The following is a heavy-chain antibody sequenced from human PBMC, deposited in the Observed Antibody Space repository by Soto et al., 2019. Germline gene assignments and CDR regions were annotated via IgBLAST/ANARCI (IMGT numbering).Heavy chain of an antibody. J-gene: IGHJ5*02. Sequence: QVQLQESGPGLVQPSGTLSLTCAVSGDSINNSHWWSWVRQTPGKGLEWIGETYHSGTTNYNPSLKTRVTISIEKSNNQFSLKMNSVPAADTAVYYCAREVNSSPARGPNWFDPWGQGTLVTVSS. V-gene: IGHV4-4*02. CDR2: TYHSGTT. D-gene: IGHD6-13*01. CDR1: GDSINNSHW. CDR3: AREVNSSPARGPNWFDP.